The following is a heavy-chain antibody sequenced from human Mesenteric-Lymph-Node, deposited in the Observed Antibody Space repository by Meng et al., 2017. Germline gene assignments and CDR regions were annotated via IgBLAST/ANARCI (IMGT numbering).Heavy chain of an antibody. CDR1: GFTFSSYA. D-gene: IGHD3-3*01. CDR2: ISYDGSNK. J-gene: IGHJ4*02. Sequence: GESLKISCAASGFTFSSYAMHWVRQAPGKGLEWVAVISYDGSNKYYADSVKGRFTISRDNSKNTLYLQMNSLRAEDTAVYYCARDHRGVVIAYYFDYWGQGTLVTVSS. CDR3: ARDHRGVVIAYYFDY. V-gene: IGHV3-30*01.